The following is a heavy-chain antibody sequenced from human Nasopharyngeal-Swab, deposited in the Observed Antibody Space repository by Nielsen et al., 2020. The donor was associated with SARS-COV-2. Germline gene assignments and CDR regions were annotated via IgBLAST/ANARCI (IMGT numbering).Heavy chain of an antibody. CDR2: LYPGDSDT. CDR3: ARLPMRAASGRGAFDI. V-gene: IGHV5-51*01. J-gene: IGHJ3*02. CDR1: GYNFATYW. Sequence: GESLKISCKASGYNFATYWIGWVRQMPREGLRWMGLLYPGDSDTRYSPSLQGQVTISADRSITTAYLQWSSLKASDTAMYYCARLPMRAASGRGAFDIWGQGTMVTVSS. D-gene: IGHD6-13*01.